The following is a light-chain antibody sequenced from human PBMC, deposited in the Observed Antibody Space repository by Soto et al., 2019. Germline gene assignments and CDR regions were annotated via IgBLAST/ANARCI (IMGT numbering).Light chain of an antibody. Sequence: IQMTQSPSTLSGSVGDRVTITCRASQTISSWLAWYQQKPGKAPKLLIYKASTIKSGVPSRLSGSGSGTEFTLTISSLQPDDFAIYYCQHYNNYSEAFGQGTKVDI. V-gene: IGKV1-5*03. CDR2: KAS. J-gene: IGKJ1*01. CDR3: QHYNNYSEA. CDR1: QTISSW.